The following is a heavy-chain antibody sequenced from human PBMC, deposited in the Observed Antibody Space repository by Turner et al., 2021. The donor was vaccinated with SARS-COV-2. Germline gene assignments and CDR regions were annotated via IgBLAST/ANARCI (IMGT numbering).Heavy chain of an antibody. CDR1: GASIRSNY. Sequence: QVLLQASGPGLVKPSETLSLTCNVSGASIRSNYWAWIRQPPGKRLEWIGYIYYRGSTNYNPSLKSRVTISVDTSKNQFSLKLTSVTAADTAVYFCARELTYNWCDPWGQGTLVTVSS. J-gene: IGHJ5*02. D-gene: IGHD3-10*01. CDR3: ARELTYNWCDP. V-gene: IGHV4-59*01. CDR2: IYYRGST.